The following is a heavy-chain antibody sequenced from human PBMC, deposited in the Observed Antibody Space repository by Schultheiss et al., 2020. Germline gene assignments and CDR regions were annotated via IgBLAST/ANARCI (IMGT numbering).Heavy chain of an antibody. CDR1: GGSISSGGYY. V-gene: IGHV4-31*03. J-gene: IGHJ1*01. CDR2: IYYSGST. CDR3: ASINDYGDTEYFQH. Sequence: SETLSLTCTVSGGSISSGGYYWSWIRQHPGKGLEWIGYIYYSGSTYYNPSLKSRVTISVDTSKNQFSLKLSSVTAADTAVYYCASINDYGDTEYFQHWGQGTLVTVSS. D-gene: IGHD4-17*01.